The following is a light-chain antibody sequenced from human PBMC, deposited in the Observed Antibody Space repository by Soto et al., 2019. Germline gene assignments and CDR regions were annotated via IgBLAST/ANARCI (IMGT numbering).Light chain of an antibody. CDR3: SSYTTSSTL. CDR2: DVS. Sequence: QSVLTQPASVSGSPGQSITISCTGISSDVGGYKYVSWYQQHPGKAPKLMIYDVSNRPSGVSNRFSGSKSGNTASLTISGLQAEDEADYYCSSYTTSSTLFGGGTKLTVL. J-gene: IGLJ2*01. V-gene: IGLV2-14*01. CDR1: SSDVGGYKY.